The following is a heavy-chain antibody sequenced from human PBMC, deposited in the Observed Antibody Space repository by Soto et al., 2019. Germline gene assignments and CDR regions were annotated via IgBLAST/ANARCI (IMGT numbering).Heavy chain of an antibody. CDR3: ARDDGYYRLYDY. D-gene: IGHD3-3*01. V-gene: IGHV4-30-4*01. Sequence: QVRLQESGPGLVKPSQTLPLTCTVSGGSISSGDYFWSWVRQPPGKGLEWIGYIYYTGSTSYNPSLKSRITMSVDTSKNQFSLKVSSVTAADTAVYFCARDDGYYRLYDYWGQGTLVTVSS. J-gene: IGHJ4*02. CDR2: IYYTGST. CDR1: GGSISSGDYF.